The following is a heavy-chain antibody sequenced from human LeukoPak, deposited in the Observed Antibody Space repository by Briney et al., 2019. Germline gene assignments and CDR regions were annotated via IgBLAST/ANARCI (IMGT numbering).Heavy chain of an antibody. V-gene: IGHV3-15*01. Sequence: GGPLRLSCAASRLPLRDAWLTWVRQAPGKGREWVARIKSKIDGGLKDYAAPVKGTFTISRDNSESTVYLKINSLKIEDTAMYYCATGRSGYFDSWGQGTLVTVSS. CDR2: IKSKIDGGLK. J-gene: IGHJ4*02. CDR3: ATGRSGYFDS. CDR1: RLPLRDAW.